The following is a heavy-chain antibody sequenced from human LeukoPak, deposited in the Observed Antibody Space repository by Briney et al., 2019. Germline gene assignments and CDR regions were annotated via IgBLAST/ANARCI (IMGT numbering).Heavy chain of an antibody. V-gene: IGHV4-34*01. CDR1: GGSFSGYY. J-gene: IGHJ4*02. Sequence: SETLSLTCAVYGGSFSGYYWSWIRQPPGKGLEWIGEINHSGSTNYNPSLKSRVTISVDTSENQFSLKLSSVTAADTAVYYCARKDTALYNSFDYWGQGTLVTVSS. D-gene: IGHD5-18*01. CDR2: INHSGST. CDR3: ARKDTALYNSFDY.